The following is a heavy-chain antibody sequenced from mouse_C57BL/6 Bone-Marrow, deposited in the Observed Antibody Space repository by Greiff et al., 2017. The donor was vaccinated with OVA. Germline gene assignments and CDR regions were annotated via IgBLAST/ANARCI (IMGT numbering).Heavy chain of an antibody. CDR1: GYTFTSYW. Sequence: LQQPGAELVMPGASVKLSCKASGYTFTSYWMHWVKQRPGQGLEWIGEIDPSDSYTNYNQKFKGKSTLTVDKSSSTAYMQLSSLTSEDSAVYYCAIDGYYVFWYFDVWGTGTTVTVSS. J-gene: IGHJ1*03. CDR3: AIDGYYVFWYFDV. D-gene: IGHD2-3*01. CDR2: IDPSDSYT. V-gene: IGHV1-69*01.